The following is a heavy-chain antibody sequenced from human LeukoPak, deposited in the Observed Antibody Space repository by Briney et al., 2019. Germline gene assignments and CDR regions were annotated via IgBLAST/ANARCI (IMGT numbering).Heavy chain of an antibody. Sequence: SVKVSCTASGGTFSSCAISWVRQAPGQGLEWMGRIIPIFGIANYAQKFQGRVTITADKSTSTAYMELSSLRSEDTAVYYCARDPTDYYDSSGYYSHWFDPWGQGTLVTVSS. CDR2: IIPIFGIA. CDR1: GGTFSSCA. D-gene: IGHD3-22*01. V-gene: IGHV1-69*04. CDR3: ARDPTDYYDSSGYYSHWFDP. J-gene: IGHJ5*02.